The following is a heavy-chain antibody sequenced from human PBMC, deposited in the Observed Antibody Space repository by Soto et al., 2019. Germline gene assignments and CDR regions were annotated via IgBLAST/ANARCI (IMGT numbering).Heavy chain of an antibody. J-gene: IGHJ4*02. CDR2: ISGGGDST. Sequence: GGSLRLSCAASGFTFSDYWMHWVRQAPGKGLLWISTISGGGDSTYYADSVRGRFTVSRDDSKNTVYLQMNSLRVEDTALYYCAKDESTGYVELYWGLGTLVTVSS. CDR1: GFTFSDYW. D-gene: IGHD3-22*01. CDR3: AKDESTGYVELY. V-gene: IGHV3-23*01.